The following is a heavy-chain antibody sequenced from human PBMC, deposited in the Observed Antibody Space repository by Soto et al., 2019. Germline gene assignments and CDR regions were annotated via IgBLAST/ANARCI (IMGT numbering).Heavy chain of an antibody. CDR3: AKSSSSWYAPEYYFDY. D-gene: IGHD6-13*01. CDR2: ISYDGSNK. Sequence: GSLRLSCAASGFTFSSYGMHWVRQAPGKGLEWVAVISYDGSNKYYADSVKGRFTISRDNSKNTLYLQMNSLRAEDTAVYYCAKSSSSWYAPEYYFDYWGQGTLVTVSS. V-gene: IGHV3-30*18. CDR1: GFTFSSYG. J-gene: IGHJ4*02.